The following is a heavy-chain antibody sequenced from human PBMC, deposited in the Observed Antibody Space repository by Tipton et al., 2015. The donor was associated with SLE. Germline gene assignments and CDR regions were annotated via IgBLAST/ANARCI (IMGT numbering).Heavy chain of an antibody. CDR1: GGSFSGYY. V-gene: IGHV4-34*09. CDR2: INHSGST. Sequence: TLSLTCAVYGGSFSGYYWSWIRQPPGKGLEWIGEINHSGSTYYNPSLKSRVTISVDTSKNQFSLKLSSVTAADTAVYYCARAGGNAFDIWGQGTMVTVSS. CDR3: ARAGGNAFDI. J-gene: IGHJ3*02. D-gene: IGHD6-19*01.